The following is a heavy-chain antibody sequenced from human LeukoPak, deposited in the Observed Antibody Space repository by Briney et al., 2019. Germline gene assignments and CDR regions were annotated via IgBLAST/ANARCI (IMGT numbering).Heavy chain of an antibody. V-gene: IGHV4-34*01. CDR3: ARGPILIEWFDP. CDR2: INHSGST. CDR1: GGSFSGYY. J-gene: IGHJ5*02. Sequence: SETLSLTCAVYGGSFSGYYWSWIRQPPGKGLEWIGEINHSGSTNYNPSLKSRVTISVDTSKNQFSLKLSSVTPDDTAIYYCARGPILIEWFDPWGQGTLVIVSS. D-gene: IGHD3-16*01.